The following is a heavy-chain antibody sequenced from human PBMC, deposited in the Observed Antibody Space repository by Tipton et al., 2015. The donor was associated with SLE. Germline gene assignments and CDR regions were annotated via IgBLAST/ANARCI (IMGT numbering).Heavy chain of an antibody. CDR1: GGSFSGYY. Sequence: TLSLTCAVYGGSFSGYYWSWIRQPPGKGLEWIGEINHSGSTNYNPSLKSRVTISVDTSKNQFSLKLSSVTAADTAVYYCARHGGSGSIFDPWGQGTLVTVSS. J-gene: IGHJ5*02. CDR2: INHSGST. V-gene: IGHV4-34*01. D-gene: IGHD3-16*01. CDR3: ARHGGSGSIFDP.